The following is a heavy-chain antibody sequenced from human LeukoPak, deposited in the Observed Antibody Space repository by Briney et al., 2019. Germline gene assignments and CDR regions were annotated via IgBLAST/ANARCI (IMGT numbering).Heavy chain of an antibody. J-gene: IGHJ5*02. CDR1: GGTFSSYA. V-gene: IGHV1-69*13. CDR2: IIPIFGTA. CDR3: ARGPSYYNGSGSYYNIWFDP. Sequence: SVKVSCKASGGTFSSYAISWVRQAPGQGLEWMGGIIPIFGTANYAQKFQGRVTITADESTSTAYMELSSLRSEDTAVYYCARGPSYYNGSGSYYNIWFDPWGQGTLVTVSS. D-gene: IGHD3-10*01.